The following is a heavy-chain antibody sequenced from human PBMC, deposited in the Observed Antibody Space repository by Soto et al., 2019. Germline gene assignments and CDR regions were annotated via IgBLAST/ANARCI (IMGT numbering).Heavy chain of an antibody. CDR1: GYSFTSYW. V-gene: IGHV5-51*01. D-gene: IGHD6-19*01. J-gene: IGHJ4*02. CDR2: IYPGDSDT. Sequence: GESMKISWKGSGYSFTSYWIGWVRQMPGKGLEWMGIIYPGDSDTRYSPSFQGQATISADKSISTAYLQWSSLKASDTAMYYCARAPYSSGWPTGVYWGQGTLVTVSS. CDR3: ARAPYSSGWPTGVY.